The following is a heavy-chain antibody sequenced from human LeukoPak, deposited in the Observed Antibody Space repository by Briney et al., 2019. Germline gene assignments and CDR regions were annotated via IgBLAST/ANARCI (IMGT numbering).Heavy chain of an antibody. CDR2: IDTSGSTM. CDR1: GFTFSSYN. CDR3: AVHLCGSCADC. V-gene: IGHV3-48*02. J-gene: IGHJ4*02. D-gene: IGHD2-15*01. Sequence: GGSLRLSCSTSGFTFSSYNMNWVRQAPGKGLEWISYIDTSGSTMYYADSVKGRFTISRDNAKSSLYLQMNSLREEDTAVYYCAVHLCGSCADCWGQGTLVTVSS.